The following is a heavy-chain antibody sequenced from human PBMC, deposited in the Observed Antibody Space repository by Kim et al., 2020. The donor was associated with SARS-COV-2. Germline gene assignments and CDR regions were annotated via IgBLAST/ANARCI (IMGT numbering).Heavy chain of an antibody. J-gene: IGHJ4*02. V-gene: IGHV3-21*01. CDR1: GFTFSSYS. CDR2: ISSSSSYI. CDR3: AVSSWDGDYLDY. Sequence: GGSLRLSCAASGFTFSSYSMNWVRQAPGKGLEWVSSISSSSSYIYYADSVKGRFTISRDNAKNSLYLQMNSLRAEDTAVYYCAVSSWDGDYLDYWGQGTLVTVSS. D-gene: IGHD4-17*01.